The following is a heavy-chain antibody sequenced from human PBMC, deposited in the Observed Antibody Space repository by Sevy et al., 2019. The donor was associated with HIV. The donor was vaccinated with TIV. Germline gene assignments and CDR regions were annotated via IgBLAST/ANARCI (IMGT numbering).Heavy chain of an antibody. CDR1: GGSFSTFA. Sequence: ASVKVSCKASGGSFSTFAISWVRQAPGQGLEWMGGIIPIMETANYEQKFQGRVTITADESTMTAYMEINSLSFQDTAVYYGAKGDSSWYSDSWGQGTLVTVSS. CDR2: IIPIMETA. D-gene: IGHD6-13*01. V-gene: IGHV1-69*13. CDR3: AKGDSSWYSDS. J-gene: IGHJ4*02.